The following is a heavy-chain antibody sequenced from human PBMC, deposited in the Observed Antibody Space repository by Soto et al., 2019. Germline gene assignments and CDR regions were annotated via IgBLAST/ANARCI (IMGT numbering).Heavy chain of an antibody. CDR3: AGGGGSYTTGWYNDY. Sequence: QVQLQESGPGLVKPSETMSLTCTVSGVSISNSYCSWVRQPPGKKLEWIGHIWNSGTTDYNPSRRGAFTMSVDTSKNQVSLRLSSVTAPDTAVYYCAGGGGSYTTGWYNDYWGQGTLVTVSS. CDR1: GVSISNSY. J-gene: IGHJ4*02. V-gene: IGHV4-4*09. D-gene: IGHD6-19*01. CDR2: IWNSGTT.